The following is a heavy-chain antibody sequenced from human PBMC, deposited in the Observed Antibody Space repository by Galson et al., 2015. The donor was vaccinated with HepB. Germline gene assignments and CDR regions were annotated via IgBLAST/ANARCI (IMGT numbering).Heavy chain of an antibody. J-gene: IGHJ6*02. CDR1: GFTFSSYS. CDR3: ARDPYSSSSDYYYYGMDV. CDR2: ISSSSSTI. Sequence: SLRLSCAASGFTFSSYSMNWVRQAPGKGLEWVSYISSSSSTIYYADSVKGRFTISRDNAKNSLYLQMNSLRAEDTAVYYCARDPYSSSSDYYYYGMDVWGQGTTVTVSS. V-gene: IGHV3-48*04. D-gene: IGHD6-6*01.